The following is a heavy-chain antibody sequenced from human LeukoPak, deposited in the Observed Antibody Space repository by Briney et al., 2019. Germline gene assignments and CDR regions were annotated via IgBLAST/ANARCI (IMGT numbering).Heavy chain of an antibody. CDR2: TYYRSKWYY. CDR1: GDSVSSNSAA. V-gene: IGHV6-1*01. Sequence: SQTLSLTCAISGDSVSSNSAAWNWIRQSPSRGLEWLGRTYYRSKWYYDYAVAVKSRITINPDTSKNQFSLQLNSVTPEDTAVYYCAGANYYYDSSGYCDYWGQGTLVTVSS. CDR3: AGANYYYDSSGYCDY. J-gene: IGHJ4*02. D-gene: IGHD3-22*01.